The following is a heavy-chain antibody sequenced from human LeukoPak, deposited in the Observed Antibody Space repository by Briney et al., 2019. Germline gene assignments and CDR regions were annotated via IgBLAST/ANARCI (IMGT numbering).Heavy chain of an antibody. Sequence: GESLKISCKGSGYSFTSYWIAWVRQATGQGLEWMGWISAYNGNTNYAQKLQGRVTMTTDTSTSTAYMELRSLRSDDTAVYYCARDGYFDYWGQGTLVTVSS. CDR2: ISAYNGNT. CDR1: GYSFTSYW. V-gene: IGHV1-18*04. CDR3: ARDGYFDY. J-gene: IGHJ4*02.